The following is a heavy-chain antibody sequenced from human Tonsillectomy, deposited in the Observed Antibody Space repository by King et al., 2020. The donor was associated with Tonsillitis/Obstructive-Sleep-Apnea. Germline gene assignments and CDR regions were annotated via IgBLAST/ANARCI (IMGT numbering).Heavy chain of an antibody. Sequence: VQLVESGGGLVKPGGSLRLSCAASGFTFSNAWMNWVRQAPGKGLEWVGRIKSKTDGGTTDYAAPVKGRFTISRDDSKNTLYLQMNSLKTEDTAVYYCTTIYYDFWSGYYSGNYWGQGTLVTVSS. CDR3: TTIYYDFWSGYYSGNY. CDR2: IKSKTDGGTT. CDR1: GFTFSNAW. J-gene: IGHJ4*02. D-gene: IGHD3-3*01. V-gene: IGHV3-15*07.